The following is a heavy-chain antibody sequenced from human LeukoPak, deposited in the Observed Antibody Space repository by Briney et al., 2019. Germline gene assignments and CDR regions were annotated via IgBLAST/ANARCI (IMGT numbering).Heavy chain of an antibody. D-gene: IGHD6-13*01. CDR2: INPNSGGT. V-gene: IGHV1-2*02. CDR3: ARVVSGGSSWYTGAKDYYYYYMDV. CDR1: GYTFTGYY. Sequence: GASVKVSCKASGYTFTGYYMHWVRQASGQGLEWMGWINPNSGGTNYAQKFQGRVTMTRDTSISTAYMELSRLRSDDTAVYYCARVVSGGSSWYTGAKDYYYYYMDVWGKGTTVTVSS. J-gene: IGHJ6*03.